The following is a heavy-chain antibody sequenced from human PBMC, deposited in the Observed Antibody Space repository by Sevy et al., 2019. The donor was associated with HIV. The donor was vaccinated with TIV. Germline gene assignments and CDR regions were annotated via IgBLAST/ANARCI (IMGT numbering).Heavy chain of an antibody. J-gene: IGHJ4*02. Sequence: GGSLRLSCAASGFTFSSFAMHWVRQAPGKGLDWVTFISYDGTDIYYADSVKGRFTISRDNSKNTLDLQMNSLRPEDTAIYYCARDGVSSGWYRGYYFDNWGQGTLVTVSS. CDR2: ISYDGTDI. CDR3: ARDGVSSGWYRGYYFDN. D-gene: IGHD6-19*01. V-gene: IGHV3-30*04. CDR1: GFTFSSFA.